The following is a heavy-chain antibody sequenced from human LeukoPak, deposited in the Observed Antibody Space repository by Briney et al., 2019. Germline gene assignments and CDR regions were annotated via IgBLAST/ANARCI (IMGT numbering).Heavy chain of an antibody. CDR2: IIPILGIA. CDR3: AVASGYQYYYYCYGMDV. J-gene: IGHJ6*02. V-gene: IGHV1-69*04. CDR1: GGTFSSYA. Sequence: ASVKVSCKASGGTFSSYAISWVRQAPGQGLEWMGRIIPILGIANYAQKFQGRVTITADKSTSTAYMELSSLRSEDTAVYYCAVASGYQYYYYCYGMDVWGQGTTVTVSS. D-gene: IGHD3-22*01.